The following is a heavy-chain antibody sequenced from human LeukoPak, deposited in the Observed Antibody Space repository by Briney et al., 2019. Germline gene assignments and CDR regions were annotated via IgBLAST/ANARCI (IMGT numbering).Heavy chain of an antibody. V-gene: IGHV1-8*03. D-gene: IGHD5-24*01. Sequence: ASVKVSCKASGYTFTSYDINWVRQATGQGLEWIGWMNPNSGNTGYAQKFQGRVTITRNTSISTAYMELSSLRSEDTAVYYCARVPRDGYNSPYYYYMDVWGKGTTVTVSS. J-gene: IGHJ6*03. CDR1: GYTFTSYD. CDR3: ARVPRDGYNSPYYYYMDV. CDR2: MNPNSGNT.